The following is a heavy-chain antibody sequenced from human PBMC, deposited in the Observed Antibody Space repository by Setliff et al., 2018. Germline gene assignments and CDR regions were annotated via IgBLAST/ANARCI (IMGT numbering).Heavy chain of an antibody. D-gene: IGHD1-1*01. CDR3: ARTGTYRYFDY. CDR1: GGSISSRNHY. Sequence: SETLSLTCTVSGGSISSRNHYWGWIRQPPGKGLEWIGNIYYSGSTFYNPSLKSRVTMSVDTSKNQFFLKLTSVTAADTAIYYCARTGTYRYFDYWGQGALVTVSS. J-gene: IGHJ4*02. CDR2: IYYSGST. V-gene: IGHV4-39*01.